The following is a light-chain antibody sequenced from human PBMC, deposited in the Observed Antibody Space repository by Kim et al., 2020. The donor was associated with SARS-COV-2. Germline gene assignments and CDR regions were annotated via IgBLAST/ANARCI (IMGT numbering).Light chain of an antibody. CDR3: QLSNDWPPLT. Sequence: TPEERATPSCRASQTINNKLVWYERKPGQAPRLLIYDATTTATGVPARFIGSGSETDFALTISSLQSEDFAVYYCQLSNDWPPLTFCQGTKVGIK. J-gene: IGKJ1*01. V-gene: IGKV3-15*01. CDR1: QTINNK. CDR2: DAT.